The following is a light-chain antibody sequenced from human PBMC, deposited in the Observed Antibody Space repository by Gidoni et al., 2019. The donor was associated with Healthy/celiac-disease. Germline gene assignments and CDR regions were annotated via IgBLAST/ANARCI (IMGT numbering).Light chain of an antibody. Sequence: QAGLTQPPSVSKGLRQTATPTCTGNSNNVGNQGAAWLQQHQGHPPKLLSYRNNTRPSGISETFSASRSGNTASLTSTGLQPEDEADYYCSAWDSSLSARVFGGGTKLTVL. CDR2: RNN. CDR1: SNNVGNQG. J-gene: IGLJ2*01. CDR3: SAWDSSLSARV. V-gene: IGLV10-54*04.